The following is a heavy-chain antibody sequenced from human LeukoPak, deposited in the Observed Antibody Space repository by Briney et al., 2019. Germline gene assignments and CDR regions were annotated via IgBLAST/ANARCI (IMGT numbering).Heavy chain of an antibody. CDR1: GFTFSDYY. CDR2: ISSSGSPI. CDR3: ARGVDRKSYCFDY. J-gene: IGHJ4*02. Sequence: GGSLRLSCAASGFTFSDYYMGWIRQARGKGLEWVSYISSSGSPISYADSVKGRFTISRDNAKNSLYLQMNSLRAEDTAVYYCARGVDRKSYCFDYWGQGTLVTVSS. V-gene: IGHV3-11*01. D-gene: IGHD3-22*01.